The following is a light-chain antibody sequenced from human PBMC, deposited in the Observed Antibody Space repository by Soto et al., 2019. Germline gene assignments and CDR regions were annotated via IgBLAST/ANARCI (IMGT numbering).Light chain of an antibody. CDR1: TSDVGTYDS. CDR2: DDN. Sequence: QSALTQPPSASGSPGQSVTISCTGTTSDVGTYDSVSWYQQHPGKAPKLIIYDDNKRPSGIPDRFSGSKSGTSATLGITGFQTGDEADYYCGSWDSSLSAYVFGTGTKLTVL. CDR3: GSWDSSLSAYV. V-gene: IGLV1-51*01. J-gene: IGLJ1*01.